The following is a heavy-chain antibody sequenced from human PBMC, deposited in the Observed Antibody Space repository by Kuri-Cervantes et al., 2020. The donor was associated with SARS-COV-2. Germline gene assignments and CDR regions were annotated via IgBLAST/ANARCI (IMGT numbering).Heavy chain of an antibody. CDR1: GFTFSSYA. CDR3: ARDPEYSSGWYERGYYFDY. D-gene: IGHD6-19*01. Sequence: GESLKIFCAASGFTFSSYAMHWVRQAPGKGLEWVAVISYDGSNKYYADSVKGRFTISRDNSKNTLYLQMNSLRAEDTAVYYCARDPEYSSGWYERGYYFDYWGQGTLVTVSS. V-gene: IGHV3-30-3*01. CDR2: ISYDGSNK. J-gene: IGHJ4*02.